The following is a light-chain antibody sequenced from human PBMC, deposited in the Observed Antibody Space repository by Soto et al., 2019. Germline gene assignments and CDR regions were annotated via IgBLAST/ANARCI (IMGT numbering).Light chain of an antibody. CDR1: QSITIW. CDR2: DAS. V-gene: IGKV1-5*01. Sequence: DIQMTQSPSTLSASVGDRVTITCRASQSITIWLAWYQQKPGKAPKLLIFDASTLESGVPSRFSGSGSGTEFTLTISSLQPDDFSTYYCQQYNSYSWTFGQGKKVEIK. CDR3: QQYNSYSWT. J-gene: IGKJ1*01.